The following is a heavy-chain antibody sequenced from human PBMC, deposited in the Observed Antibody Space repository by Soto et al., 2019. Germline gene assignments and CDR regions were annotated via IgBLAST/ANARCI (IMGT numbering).Heavy chain of an antibody. CDR2: LSSEGSEE. CDR3: ALTRRSSLLEVAGPGFEY. CDR1: GFNFGVFG. D-gene: IGHD6-19*01. J-gene: IGHJ4*02. V-gene: IGHV3-30*03. Sequence: QVRLVESGGGVVQPGRSLRLSCAASGFNFGVFGMHWVRQAPGKGLEWMDVLSSEGSEEYYADSVRGRFNISRDNSKNNLFLQMDSLRVDDTGVYYCALTRRSSLLEVAGPGFEYWGQGTLVTVS.